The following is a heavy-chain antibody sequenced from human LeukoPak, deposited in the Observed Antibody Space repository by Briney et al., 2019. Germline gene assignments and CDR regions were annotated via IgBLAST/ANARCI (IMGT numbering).Heavy chain of an antibody. D-gene: IGHD3-22*01. Sequence: GGSLRLSCAASGFIFSSYGMHWVRQAPGKGLEWVAFIRYDGSNKYYADSVKGRFTISRDDSKNTLYLQMNSLRAEDTAVYYCAKGYYYDSSGYYYQYYFDYWGQGTLVTVSS. CDR2: IRYDGSNK. J-gene: IGHJ4*02. CDR1: GFIFSSYG. V-gene: IGHV3-30*02. CDR3: AKGYYYDSSGYYYQYYFDY.